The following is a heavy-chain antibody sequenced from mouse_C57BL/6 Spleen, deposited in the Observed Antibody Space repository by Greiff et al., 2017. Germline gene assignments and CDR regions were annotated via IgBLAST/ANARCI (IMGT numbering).Heavy chain of an antibody. Sequence: QVQLQQSGAELMKPGASVKLSCKASGYTFTGYWIEWVKQRPGHGLEWIGEIFTRSGSTNYNEKFKGKATITADTSSNTAYMQLSSLTTEDSAVFYCARGAATDYWGQGTSVTVSS. D-gene: IGHD6-1*01. CDR2: IFTRSGST. J-gene: IGHJ4*01. V-gene: IGHV1-9*01. CDR3: ARGAATDY. CDR1: GYTFTGYW.